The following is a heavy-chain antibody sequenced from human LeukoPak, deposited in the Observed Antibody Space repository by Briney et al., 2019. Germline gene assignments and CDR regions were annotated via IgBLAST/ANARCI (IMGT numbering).Heavy chain of an antibody. CDR1: GFTFSSYA. J-gene: IGHJ6*02. V-gene: IGHV3-30-3*01. D-gene: IGHD3-3*01. CDR2: ISYDGSNK. Sequence: GGSLRLSCAASGFTFSSYAMHWVRQAPGKGLEWVAVISYDGSNKYYADSVKGRFTISRDNAKNSLYLQMNSLRAEDTAVYYCARDHFWSGYWGYYYYGMDVWGQGTTVTVSS. CDR3: ARDHFWSGYWGYYYYGMDV.